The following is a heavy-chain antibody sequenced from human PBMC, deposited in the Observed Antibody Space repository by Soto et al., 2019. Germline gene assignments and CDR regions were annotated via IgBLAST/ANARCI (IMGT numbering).Heavy chain of an antibody. D-gene: IGHD2-15*01. CDR3: ARYHCSGGTCYEFDS. CDR2: IFYSGST. Sequence: SQSLSHPCSVAGCSSSGYGWSRIRQTPRKGLEWIGYIFYSGSTNYNPSLKSRVTMSVDTSKNQFSLKVNSVTAADTAVYYCARYHCSGGTCYEFDSWGQGTLVTVSS. V-gene: IGHV4-59*01. J-gene: IGHJ4*02. CDR1: GCSSSGYG.